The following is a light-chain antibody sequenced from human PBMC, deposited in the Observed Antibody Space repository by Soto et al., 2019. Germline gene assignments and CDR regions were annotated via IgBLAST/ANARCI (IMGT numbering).Light chain of an antibody. CDR3: QQRSNWYT. CDR1: QRVGSV. CDR2: EAS. J-gene: IGKJ2*01. V-gene: IGKV3-11*01. Sequence: EIVLTQSPATLSLSPGGRATLSCRASQRVGSVLVWYQQTPGQAPRLLIYEASNRATGIPARFSGSGSWTDFPLTISSPEPEDFAVYYWQQRSNWYTVGQGTKLEIK.